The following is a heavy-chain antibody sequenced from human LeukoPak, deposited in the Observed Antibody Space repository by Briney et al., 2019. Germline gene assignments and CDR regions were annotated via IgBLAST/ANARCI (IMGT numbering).Heavy chain of an antibody. V-gene: IGHV1-2*02. Sequence: ASVKVSCKASGYTFTGYYMHWVRQAPGQGLEWMGWINPNSGGTNYAQKFQGRVTMTRDTSISTAYMELSRLRPDDTAVYYCARVQDIVVVPAAQIPDYYYGMDVWGQGTTVTVSS. CDR2: INPNSGGT. D-gene: IGHD2-2*01. J-gene: IGHJ6*02. CDR3: ARVQDIVVVPAAQIPDYYYGMDV. CDR1: GYTFTGYY.